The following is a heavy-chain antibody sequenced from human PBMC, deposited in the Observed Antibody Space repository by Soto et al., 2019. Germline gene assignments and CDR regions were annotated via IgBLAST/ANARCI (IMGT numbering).Heavy chain of an antibody. V-gene: IGHV4-31*03. CDR3: ARSGVVPAAKWFDP. Sequence: QVQLQESGPGLVKTSQTLSLTCTVSGGSISSGNYYWSWIRQHPGKGTEWIGHIYYNRNTYYNPSLKSRVTISLDTSRNQFSLSLSSVTAADTAVYYCARSGVVPAAKWFDPWGQGTLVTVSS. CDR2: IYYNRNT. J-gene: IGHJ5*02. D-gene: IGHD2-2*01. CDR1: GGSISSGNYY.